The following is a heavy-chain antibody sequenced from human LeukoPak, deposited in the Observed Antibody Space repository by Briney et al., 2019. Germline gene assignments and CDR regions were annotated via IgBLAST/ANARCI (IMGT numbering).Heavy chain of an antibody. J-gene: IGHJ3*01. CDR3: ARAGLVVVTAKKSDAFDV. V-gene: IGHV3-72*01. D-gene: IGHD2-21*02. CDR2: SRNKANSYTT. Sequence: GGSLRLSCAASGFTFSDHYMDWVRQGPGEGLECVGRSRNKANSYTTEYAASVKGRFTISRDASKDSLYLQMNSLKTEDTAVYYCARAGLVVVTAKKSDAFDVWGQGTMVTVSS. CDR1: GFTFSDHY.